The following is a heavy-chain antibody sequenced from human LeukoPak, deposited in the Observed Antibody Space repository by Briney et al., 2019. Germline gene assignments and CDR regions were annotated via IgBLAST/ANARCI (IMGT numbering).Heavy chain of an antibody. CDR2: IYYSGGT. CDR1: GGSISSYY. D-gene: IGHD2-21*02. Sequence: SETLSLTCTVSGGSISSYYWSWIRQPPGKGLEWIGYIYYSGGTNYNPSLKSRVTISVDTSKNQFSLKLSSVTAADTAVYYCARTEVVTADPSAFDIWGQGTMVTVSS. V-gene: IGHV4-59*01. CDR3: ARTEVVTADPSAFDI. J-gene: IGHJ3*02.